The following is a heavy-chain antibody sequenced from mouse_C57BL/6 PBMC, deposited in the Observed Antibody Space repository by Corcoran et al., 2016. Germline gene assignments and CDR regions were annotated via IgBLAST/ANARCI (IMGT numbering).Heavy chain of an antibody. J-gene: IGHJ4*01. CDR2: IYPGSGNT. V-gene: IGHV1-76*01. D-gene: IGHD2-4*01. CDR1: GYTFTDYY. CDR3: ARDDYDAYAIDY. Sequence: QVQLKQSGAELVRPGASVKLSCKASGYTFTDYYINWVKQRPGQGLEWIARIYPGSGNTYYNEKFKGKATLTAEKSSSTAYMQLSSLTSEDSAVYFCARDDYDAYAIDYWGQGTSVTVSS.